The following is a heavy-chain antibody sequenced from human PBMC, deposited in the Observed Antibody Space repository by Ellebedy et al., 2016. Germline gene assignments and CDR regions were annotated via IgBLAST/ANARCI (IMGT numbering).Heavy chain of an antibody. J-gene: IGHJ4*02. V-gene: IGHV5-51*01. Sequence: GESLKISXKGSGFTIRNYWIGWVRQMPGKGLEWMGIIYPGESDTIYSPSFQGQVTISADKSTSTAYLQWRSLKASDTAMYYCARLHSVEWVFDFWGLGTLVTVSS. CDR1: GFTIRNYW. CDR2: IYPGESDT. D-gene: IGHD3-3*01. CDR3: ARLHSVEWVFDF.